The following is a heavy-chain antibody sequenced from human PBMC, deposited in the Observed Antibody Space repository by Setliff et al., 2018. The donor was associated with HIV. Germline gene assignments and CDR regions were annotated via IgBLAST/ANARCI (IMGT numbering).Heavy chain of an antibody. CDR3: ARGATDYYDSTSYYYVFDY. Sequence: GSGPTLVNPTQTLTLTCTFSGFSLSTSGTCVSWIRQPPGKGLEWIGEISDSGSTNYNPSLRSRLTISVDTFHNQLSLKLSSVTAADTALYYCARGATDYYDSTSYYYVFDYWGQGTLVTVSS. J-gene: IGHJ4*02. CDR1: GFSLSTSGT. CDR2: ISDSGST. D-gene: IGHD3-22*01. V-gene: IGHV4-4*02.